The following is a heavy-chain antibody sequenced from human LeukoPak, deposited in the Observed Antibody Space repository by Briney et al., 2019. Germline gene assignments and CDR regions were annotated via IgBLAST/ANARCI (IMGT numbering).Heavy chain of an antibody. CDR2: INPSGGST. CDR3: ARSVLLIRHLDY. Sequence: ASVKVSCKASGYTFTGYYMHWVRQAPGQGLEWMGWINPSGGSTSYAQKFQGRVTMTRDTSTSTVYMELSSLRSEDTAVYYCARSVLLIRHLDYWGQGTLVTVSS. CDR1: GYTFTGYY. V-gene: IGHV1-46*01. J-gene: IGHJ4*02. D-gene: IGHD2-15*01.